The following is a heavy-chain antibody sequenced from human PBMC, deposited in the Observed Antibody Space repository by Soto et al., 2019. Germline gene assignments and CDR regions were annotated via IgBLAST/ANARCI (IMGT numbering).Heavy chain of an antibody. D-gene: IGHD3-16*01. Sequence: QVQLEQSGAEVKKPGSSVKVSCKASEGTFSTHAISWVRQAPEEGLEWMGGIVPLFGTTNFAQKFRGRVSISVDKATNTVCMELISLRFEDRAIYSCAGGVMVGGGDAWSDTWGQGTMVIVSS. CDR3: AGGVMVGGGDAWSDT. CDR1: EGTFSTHA. CDR2: IVPLFGTT. J-gene: IGHJ5*02. V-gene: IGHV1-69*06.